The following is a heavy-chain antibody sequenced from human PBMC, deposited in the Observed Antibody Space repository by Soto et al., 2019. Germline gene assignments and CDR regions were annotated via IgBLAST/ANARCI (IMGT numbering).Heavy chain of an antibody. CDR1: GGTFSSYT. CDR2: IIPILGIA. CDR3: ASQYYDYIWGSYRHDY. V-gene: IGHV1-69*02. D-gene: IGHD3-16*02. Sequence: QVQLVQSGAEVKKPGSLVKVSCKASGGTFSSYTISWVRQAPGQGLEWMGRIIPILGIANYAQKFQGRVTITADKSTSTAYMELSSLRSEDTAVYYCASQYYDYIWGSYRHDYWGQGTLVTVSS. J-gene: IGHJ4*02.